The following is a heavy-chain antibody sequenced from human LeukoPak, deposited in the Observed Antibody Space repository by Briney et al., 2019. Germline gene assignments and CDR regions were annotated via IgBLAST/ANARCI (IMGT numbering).Heavy chain of an antibody. J-gene: IGHJ6*02. D-gene: IGHD3-16*02. CDR1: GYTLTELS. Sequence: ASVNVSFKVSGYTLTELSMHWVRQAPGKGVEWMGGFDPEDGETIYAQKFQGRVTMTEDTSTDTAYMELSSLRSEDTAVYYCATHRIYDYVWGSYRPLDYYYGMDVWGQGTTVTVSS. V-gene: IGHV1-24*01. CDR3: ATHRIYDYVWGSYRPLDYYYGMDV. CDR2: FDPEDGET.